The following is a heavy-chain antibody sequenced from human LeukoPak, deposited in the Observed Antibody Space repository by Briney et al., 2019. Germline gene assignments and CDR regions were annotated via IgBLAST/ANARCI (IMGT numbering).Heavy chain of an antibody. D-gene: IGHD3-9*01. CDR1: GGSISSSSYY. CDR3: ARGHVLRYLKGPRPHYFDY. J-gene: IGHJ4*02. Sequence: SETLSLTCTVSGGSISSSSYYWGWIRQPPGKGLEWIGSIYYSGSTYYNPSLKSRVTISVDTSKNQFSLKLSSVTAEDTAVYYCARGHVLRYLKGPRPHYFDYWGQGTLVTVSS. CDR2: IYYSGST. V-gene: IGHV4-39*07.